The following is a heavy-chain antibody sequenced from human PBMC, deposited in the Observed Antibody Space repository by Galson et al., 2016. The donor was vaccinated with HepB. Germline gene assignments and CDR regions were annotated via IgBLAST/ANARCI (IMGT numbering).Heavy chain of an antibody. Sequence: SLRLSCAASGFTFSDHRMDWVRQAPGKGLEWVGRTTKETDSYTTHSAASVKGRFTISRDDSKNSLYLQMNTLKTEDTAVYYCARDTPVGIDYWGQGTLVTVFS. V-gene: IGHV3-72*01. CDR2: TTKETDSYTT. J-gene: IGHJ4*02. CDR3: ARDTPVGIDY. D-gene: IGHD1-26*01. CDR1: GFTFSDHR.